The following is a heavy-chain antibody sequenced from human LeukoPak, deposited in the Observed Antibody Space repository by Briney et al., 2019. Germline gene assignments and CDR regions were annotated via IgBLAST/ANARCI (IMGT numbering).Heavy chain of an antibody. CDR1: GFTFSSYW. J-gene: IGHJ4*02. D-gene: IGHD5-18*01. V-gene: IGHV3-7*01. CDR2: MRHDGSEK. CDR3: ARDRIQLWKGFDY. Sequence: QTGGSLRLSCAGSGFTFSSYWMSWVRQAPGKGLEWVANMRHDGSEKYYVDSVRGRFTISRDNAKNSLYLQMNSLRAEDTAVYYCARDRIQLWKGFDYWGQGTLVTVSS.